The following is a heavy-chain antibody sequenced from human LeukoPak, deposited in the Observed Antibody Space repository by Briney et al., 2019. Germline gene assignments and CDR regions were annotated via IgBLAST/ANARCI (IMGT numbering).Heavy chain of an antibody. V-gene: IGHV4-59*12. CDR2: IYYSGST. CDR3: ARSRLSYSYGLDY. Sequence: SETLSLTCTVSGGSISSYYWSWIRQPPGKGLAWIGYIYYSGSTNYNPSLKSRVTMSVDTSKNQFSLKLSSVTAADTAVYYCARSRLSYSYGLDYWGQGTLVTVSS. D-gene: IGHD3-16*02. CDR1: GGSISSYY. J-gene: IGHJ4*02.